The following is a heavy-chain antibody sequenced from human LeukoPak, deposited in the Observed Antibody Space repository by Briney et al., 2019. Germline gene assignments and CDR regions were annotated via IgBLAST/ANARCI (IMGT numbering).Heavy chain of an antibody. CDR2: ISSSGTTI. J-gene: IGHJ6*04. V-gene: IGHV3-11*04. Sequence: GGSLRLSCAASGFNFSNYYMTWIRQAPGKGLEWVSFISSSGTTIYYADSVRGRFTISRDNAKNSLYLQMSSLRAEDTAVYYCAELGITMIGGVWGKGTTVTISS. D-gene: IGHD3-10*02. CDR3: AELGITMIGGV. CDR1: GFNFSNYY.